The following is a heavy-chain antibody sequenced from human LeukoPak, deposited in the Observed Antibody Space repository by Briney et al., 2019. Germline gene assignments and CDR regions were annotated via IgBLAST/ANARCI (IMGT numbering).Heavy chain of an antibody. D-gene: IGHD1-26*01. J-gene: IGHJ4*02. CDR2: INHSGST. Sequence: SETLSLTCTVSGGSMNWHYWSWIRQPPGKGLEWIGEINHSGSTNYNPSLKSRVTISVDTSKNQFSLKLSSVTAADTAVYYCARGRGSGSYYARYGYWGQGTLVTVSS. V-gene: IGHV4-34*01. CDR1: GGSMNWHY. CDR3: ARGRGSGSYYARYGY.